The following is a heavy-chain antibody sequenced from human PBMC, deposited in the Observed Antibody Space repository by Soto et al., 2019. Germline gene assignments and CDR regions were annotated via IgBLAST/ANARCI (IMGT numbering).Heavy chain of an antibody. V-gene: IGHV1-8*01. J-gene: IGHJ4*02. CDR3: AITHLRFGEHHY. CDR1: GYTFTSYD. Sequence: QVQLVQSGAEVKKPGASVKVSCKASGYTFTSYDINWVRQATGQGLEWMGWMNPNSGNTGYAQKFQGRVTMTRNTPISTGYMELSSLRSEDTAVYYCAITHLRFGEHHYWGQGTLVTVSS. CDR2: MNPNSGNT. D-gene: IGHD3-10*01.